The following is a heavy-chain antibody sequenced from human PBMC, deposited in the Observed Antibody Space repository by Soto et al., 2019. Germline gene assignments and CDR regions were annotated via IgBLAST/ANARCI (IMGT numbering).Heavy chain of an antibody. CDR1: GFTFSNYA. CDR3: AKDNLYSSKTYYFDY. V-gene: IGHV3-23*01. J-gene: IGHJ4*02. CDR2: ISGSGGST. Sequence: LRRSCAASGFTFSNYAMSWVRQAPGKGLEWVSAISGSGGSTYYADSVKGRFTISRDNSKNTLYLQMNSLRSEDTAVYYCAKDNLYSSKTYYFDYWGQGTLVTVSS. D-gene: IGHD2-15*01.